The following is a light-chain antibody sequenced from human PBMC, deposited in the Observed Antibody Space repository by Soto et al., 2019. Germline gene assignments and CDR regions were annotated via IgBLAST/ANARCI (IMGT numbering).Light chain of an antibody. V-gene: IGKV1-9*01. CDR3: QEYNNYWT. Sequence: IQLTQSPSSLSASVGDRFTITCRASQDIAIYLAWYQQKPGKAPRLLIYTASTLESGVPSRFSASGSGTEFTLTISSLHPDDFATYYCQEYNNYWTFGQGTKVDIK. CDR1: QDIAIY. J-gene: IGKJ1*01. CDR2: TAS.